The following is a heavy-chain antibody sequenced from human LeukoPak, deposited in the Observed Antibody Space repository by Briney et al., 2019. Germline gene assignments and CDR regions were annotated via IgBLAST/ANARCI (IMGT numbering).Heavy chain of an antibody. J-gene: IGHJ4*02. D-gene: IGHD3-22*01. CDR1: GGSISSGDYY. CDR3: ARYDSRTWFDY. CDR2: IYYSGST. V-gene: IGHV4-30-4*08. Sequence: SQALSLTCTVSGGSISSGDYYWSWIRQPPGKGLEWIGYIYYSGSTYYNPSLKSRVTISVDTSKNQFSLKLSSVTAADTAVYYCARYDSRTWFDYWGQGTLVTVSS.